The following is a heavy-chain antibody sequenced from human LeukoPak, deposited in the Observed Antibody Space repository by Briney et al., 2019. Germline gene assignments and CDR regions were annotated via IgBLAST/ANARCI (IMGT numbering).Heavy chain of an antibody. Sequence: PAETLSLTCDVSGGSTSGYFWSWIRQPPGKGPEWIGEINHSGSTKYIPSLKSRLTISVDTSKNQFSLKLTSVTAADTAVYYCATSRYSSSWSGGIDYWGQGTLVTVSS. D-gene: IGHD6-13*01. CDR2: INHSGST. V-gene: IGHV4-34*01. CDR1: GGSTSGYF. J-gene: IGHJ4*02. CDR3: ATSRYSSSWSGGIDY.